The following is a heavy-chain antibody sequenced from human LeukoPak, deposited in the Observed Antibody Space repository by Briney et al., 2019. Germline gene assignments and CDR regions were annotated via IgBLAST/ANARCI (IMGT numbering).Heavy chain of an antibody. V-gene: IGHV1-2*02. J-gene: IGHJ4*02. CDR2: INPQSGGT. D-gene: IGHD2-2*01. CDR3: VREGNQLLSKSFDY. Sequence: ASVKVSCKASGFTFTGYYIHWVRQAPGQGLEWMGYINPQSGGTSSPQKFQGRVTMTTDTSISAAYMELSSLISDGTAMYYCVREGNQLLSKSFDYWGQGTLVTVSS. CDR1: GFTFTGYY.